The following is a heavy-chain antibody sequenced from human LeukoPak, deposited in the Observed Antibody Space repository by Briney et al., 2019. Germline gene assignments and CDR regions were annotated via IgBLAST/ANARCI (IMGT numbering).Heavy chain of an antibody. CDR2: IRYDGSNK. Sequence: GGSLRLSCAAFGFTFSSYGMHWVRQAPGKGLEWVAFIRYDGSNKYYADSVKGRFTISRDNSKNTLYLQMNSLRAEDTAVYYCAKVKPRYFDWFDENYFDYWGQGTLVTVSS. V-gene: IGHV3-30*02. D-gene: IGHD3-9*01. CDR1: GFTFSSYG. J-gene: IGHJ4*02. CDR3: AKVKPRYFDWFDENYFDY.